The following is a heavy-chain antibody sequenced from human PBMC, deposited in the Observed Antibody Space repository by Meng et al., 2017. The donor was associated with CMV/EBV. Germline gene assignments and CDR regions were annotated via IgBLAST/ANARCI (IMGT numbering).Heavy chain of an antibody. V-gene: IGHV3-72*01. CDR1: GFTFSDHY. CDR3: VRGSLDY. Sequence: GESLKISCVVSGFTFSDHYMDWVRQAPGKGLEWVGRIRNKVHSYTTEYAASVKGRFIISREDSKNSVYLQMNSLKTEDTAVYYCVRGSLDYWGQGTLVTVSS. CDR2: IRNKVHSYTT. J-gene: IGHJ4*02.